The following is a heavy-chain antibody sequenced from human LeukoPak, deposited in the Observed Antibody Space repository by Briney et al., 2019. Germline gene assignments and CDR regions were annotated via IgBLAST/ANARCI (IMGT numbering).Heavy chain of an antibody. CDR2: ISGSGGST. CDR1: GFTFSSYA. Sequence: GGSLRLSCAASGFTFSSYAMSWVRQAPGKGLEWVSAISGSGGSTYYADSVKGRFTISRDNSKNTLYLQMNSLRAEDTAVYYCSPAPSGSYYYYYMDVWGKGTTVTISS. CDR3: SPAPSGSYYYYYMDV. V-gene: IGHV3-23*01. J-gene: IGHJ6*03. D-gene: IGHD1-26*01.